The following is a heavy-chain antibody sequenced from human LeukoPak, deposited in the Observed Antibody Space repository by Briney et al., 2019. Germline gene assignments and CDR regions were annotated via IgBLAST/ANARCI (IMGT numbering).Heavy chain of an antibody. CDR3: AIDYDFWSGYYPV. V-gene: IGHV4-4*02. Sequence: TSETLSLTCAVSGGSISSSNWWSWVRQPPGKGLEWIGEIYHSGSTNYNPSLKSRVTISVDKSKNQFSLKLSSVTAADTAVYYCAIDYDFWSGYYPVWGQGTLVTVSS. D-gene: IGHD3-3*01. J-gene: IGHJ4*02. CDR1: GGSISSSNW. CDR2: IYHSGST.